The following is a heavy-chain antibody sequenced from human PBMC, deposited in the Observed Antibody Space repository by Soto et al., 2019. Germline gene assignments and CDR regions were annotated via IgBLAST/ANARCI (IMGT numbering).Heavy chain of an antibody. Sequence: GSSVKVSCKISGYTFPGYYLHWVRQAPGQGLEWMGWVNSKRGGTNYAQKFRGRVSMTLDTSLNTAYMDLNRLSSDDTAVYYCAKEPRPTVYSGILFDFYYWGQGTRVTVSS. V-gene: IGHV1-2*02. CDR2: VNSKRGGT. CDR3: AKEPRPTVYSGILFDFYY. D-gene: IGHD1-26*01. J-gene: IGHJ4*02. CDR1: GYTFPGYY.